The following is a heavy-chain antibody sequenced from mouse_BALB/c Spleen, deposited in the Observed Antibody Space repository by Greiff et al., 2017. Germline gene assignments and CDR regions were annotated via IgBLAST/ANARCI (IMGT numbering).Heavy chain of an antibody. V-gene: IGHV5-6-5*01. J-gene: IGHJ4*01. CDR3: ARVSYDGYWDY. Sequence: EVHLVESGGGLVKPGGSLKLSCAASGFTFSSYAMSWVRQTPEKRLEWVASISSGGSTYYPDSVKGRFTISRDNARNILYLQMSSLRSEDTAMYYCARVSYDGYWDYWGQGTSVTVSS. D-gene: IGHD2-3*01. CDR2: ISSGGST. CDR1: GFTFSSYA.